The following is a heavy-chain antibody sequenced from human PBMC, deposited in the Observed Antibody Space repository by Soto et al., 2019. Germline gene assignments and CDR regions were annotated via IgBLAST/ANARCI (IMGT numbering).Heavy chain of an antibody. Sequence: SETLSLTFTVSGASISGFYWSWIRKSAGKGLEWIGRIYATGTTDYNPSLKSRVMMSVDTSKKQFSLKLRSVTAADTAVYYCVRDGTKTLRDWFDPWGQGISVTVSS. CDR1: GASISGFY. J-gene: IGHJ5*02. CDR3: VRDGTKTLRDWFDP. CDR2: IYATGTT. D-gene: IGHD1-1*01. V-gene: IGHV4-4*07.